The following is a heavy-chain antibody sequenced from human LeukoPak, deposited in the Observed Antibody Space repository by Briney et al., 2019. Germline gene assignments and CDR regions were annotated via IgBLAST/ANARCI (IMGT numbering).Heavy chain of an antibody. CDR2: ISSSSYT. D-gene: IGHD2-2*01. CDR1: GFTFSDYY. V-gene: IGHV3-11*06. Sequence: TGGSLRLSCAASGFTFSDYYMSWIRQAPGKGLEWVSYISSSSYTNYADSVKGRFTISRDNAKNSLYLQMSSLRAEDTAVYYCARGPVVPAANDAFAAFDIWGQGTMVTVSS. J-gene: IGHJ3*02. CDR3: ARGPVVPAANDAFAAFDI.